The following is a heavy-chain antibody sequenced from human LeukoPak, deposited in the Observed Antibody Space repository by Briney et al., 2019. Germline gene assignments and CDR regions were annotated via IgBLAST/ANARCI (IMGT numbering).Heavy chain of an antibody. J-gene: IGHJ4*02. CDR3: AKSNYFDTGGYYFFDY. CDR1: GFTFSKYA. V-gene: IGHV3-23*01. CDR2: ISVSGDST. D-gene: IGHD3-22*01. Sequence: GGSLRLSCAASGFTFSKYAMTWVRQAPGKGLEWVSGISVSGDSTNYADSVKGRFTISRDNSKNTVYLQMNSLRAEDTAVYYCAKSNYFDTGGYYFFDYWGQGTLVTVSS.